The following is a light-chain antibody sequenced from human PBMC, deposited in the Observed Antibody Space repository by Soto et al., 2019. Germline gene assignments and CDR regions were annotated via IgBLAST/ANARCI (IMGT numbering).Light chain of an antibody. CDR3: QQYGSSPWT. CDR2: GAS. J-gene: IGKJ1*01. Sequence: EIVLTQSPGTLSLSPGERATLSCRASQSISSSYLAWYQQKPGQAPRLLIYGASSRATGIPDRFSGSGSGTDFTLTISRLEPEDFALYYCQQYGSSPWTFGQGTKADIK. CDR1: QSISSSY. V-gene: IGKV3-20*01.